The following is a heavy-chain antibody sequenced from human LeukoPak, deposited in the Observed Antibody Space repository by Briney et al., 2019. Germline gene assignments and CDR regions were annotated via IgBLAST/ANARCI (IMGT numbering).Heavy chain of an antibody. Sequence: ASVKVSFKASGGTFSSYAISWVRQAPGQGLEWMGRIIPILGIANYAQKFQGRVTITADKSTSTAYMELSSLRSEDTAVYYCARRGRYCSGGSCYLTYNWFDPWGQGTLVTVSS. V-gene: IGHV1-69*04. D-gene: IGHD2-15*01. CDR3: ARRGRYCSGGSCYLTYNWFDP. CDR1: GGTFSSYA. CDR2: IIPILGIA. J-gene: IGHJ5*02.